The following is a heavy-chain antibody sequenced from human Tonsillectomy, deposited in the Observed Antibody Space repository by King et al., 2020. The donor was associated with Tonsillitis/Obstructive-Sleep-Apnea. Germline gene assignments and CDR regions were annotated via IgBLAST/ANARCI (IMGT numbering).Heavy chain of an antibody. CDR2: ISWKSGSI. J-gene: IGHJ3*01. V-gene: IGHV3-9*01. D-gene: IGHD3-3*01. Sequence: QLVQSGGGLVQPGRSLRLSCAPSGFSFDDYAMHWVRQAPGKGLEWVSGISWKSGSIGYADSVKGRFTISRDNAKNSLYLQMNSLRAEDTALYYCAKDPTSYYDVWSGNGFDVWGQGTMVTVSS. CDR1: GFSFDDYA. CDR3: AKDPTSYYDVWSGNGFDV.